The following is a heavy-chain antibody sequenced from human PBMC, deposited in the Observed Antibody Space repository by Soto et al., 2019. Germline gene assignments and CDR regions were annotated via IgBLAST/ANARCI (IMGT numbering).Heavy chain of an antibody. D-gene: IGHD6-19*01. V-gene: IGHV3-30*18. J-gene: IGHJ4*02. CDR1: GFTFSDYA. Sequence: VQLVESGGGVVQPGRSLRLSCAASGFTFSDYAMHWVCQAPGKGLEWVAVVSHDGRNTHYADSVKGRFTISRDSSKNTVSLEMTSLRAEDTAVYYCEKGGRQWLVTSDFNYWGQGALVTFSS. CDR3: EKGGRQWLVTSDFNY. CDR2: VSHDGRNT.